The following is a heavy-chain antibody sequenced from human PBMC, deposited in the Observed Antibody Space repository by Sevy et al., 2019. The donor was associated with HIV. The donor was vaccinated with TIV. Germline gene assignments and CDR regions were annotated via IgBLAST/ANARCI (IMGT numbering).Heavy chain of an antibody. J-gene: IGHJ4*02. CDR2: IKSSSEGGTS. V-gene: IGHV3-15*01. CDR1: GFTFSNSW. Sequence: GGSLRLSCGASGFTFSNSWMTWVRQAPGKGLEWVGRIKSSSEGGTSDYPEPVTGRFTISRDDSTNTLYLQMNSLKSDDAAVDYCTNNRGYCIGGVSGEYFDSRGQGTLVTVSS. CDR3: TNNRGYCIGGVSGEYFDS. D-gene: IGHD2-8*02.